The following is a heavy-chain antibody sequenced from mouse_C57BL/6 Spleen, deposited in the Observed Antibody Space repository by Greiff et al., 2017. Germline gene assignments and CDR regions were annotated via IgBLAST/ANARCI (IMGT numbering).Heavy chain of an antibody. CDR1: GYTFTSYW. V-gene: IGHV1-69*01. D-gene: IGHD1-3*01. CDR2: IDPSDSYT. CDR3: ARRELMAY. J-gene: IGHJ3*01. Sequence: VQLQQPGAELVMPGASVKLSCKASGYTFTSYWMHWVKQRPGQGLEWIGEIDPSDSYTNYNQKFKGKSTLTVDKSSSTAYMQLSSLTSEDSAVYYCARRELMAYWGQGTLVTVSA.